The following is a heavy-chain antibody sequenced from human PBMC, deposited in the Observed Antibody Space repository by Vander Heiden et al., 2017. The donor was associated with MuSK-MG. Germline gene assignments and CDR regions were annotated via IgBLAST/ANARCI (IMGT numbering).Heavy chain of an antibody. CDR2: IYYSGST. CDR1: GGSISSGDYY. V-gene: IGHV4-30-4*01. D-gene: IGHD1-7*01. CDR3: ARGNWNCPIDY. Sequence: QVQLQESGPGLVKPSQTLSLTCPVSGGSISSGDYYWSWIRQPPGKGLEWIGYIYYSGSTYDNPSLKSRVTISVDTAKNQFSMKMRSVTAADTAVYYCARGNWNCPIDYWGQGTLVTVSS. J-gene: IGHJ4*02.